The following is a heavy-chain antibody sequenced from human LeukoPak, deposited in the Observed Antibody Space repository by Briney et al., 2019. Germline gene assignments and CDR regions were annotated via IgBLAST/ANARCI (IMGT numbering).Heavy chain of an antibody. CDR1: GDSISGSSNY. D-gene: IGHD1-1*01. CDR2: LYQNGDT. CDR3: ARRGPAADKTGAKTYIKVQLERRLLSNWFDP. J-gene: IGHJ5*02. Sequence: PSETLSLTCTVSGDSISGSSNYWGWIRQSPAKGLEWIGCLYQNGDTYYNPSLKNRVIISVDTSKNQFSLKLSSVTAADTAVYYCARRGPAADKTGAKTYIKVQLERRLLSNWFDPWGQGTLVTVSS. V-gene: IGHV4-39*07.